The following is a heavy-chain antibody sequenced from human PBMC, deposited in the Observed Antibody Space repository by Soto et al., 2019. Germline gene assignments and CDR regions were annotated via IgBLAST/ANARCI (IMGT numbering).Heavy chain of an antibody. D-gene: IGHD2-15*01. CDR3: ARAAKDIVGVYYYYYYMDV. CDR1: GFTFSSYS. CDR2: ISSSSTI. J-gene: IGHJ6*03. Sequence: GSLRLSCAASGFTFSSYSMNWVRQAPGKGLEWVSYISSSSTIYYADSVKGRFTISRDNAKNSLYLQMNSLRAEDTAVYYCARAAKDIVGVYYYYYYMDVWGKGTTVTVSS. V-gene: IGHV3-48*01.